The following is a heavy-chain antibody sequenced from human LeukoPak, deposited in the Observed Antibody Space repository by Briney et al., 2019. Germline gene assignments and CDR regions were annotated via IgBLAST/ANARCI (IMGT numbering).Heavy chain of an antibody. D-gene: IGHD3-22*01. CDR2: IIPIFGTA. V-gene: IGHV1-69*13. Sequence: ASVKVSCKASGYTFTSYGISWVRQAPGQGLEWMGGIIPIFGTANYAQKFQGRVTITADESTSTAYMELSSLRSEDTAVYYCARIGYDSSGYYLPINYGMDVWGQGTTVTVSS. CDR1: GYTFTSYG. J-gene: IGHJ6*02. CDR3: ARIGYDSSGYYLPINYGMDV.